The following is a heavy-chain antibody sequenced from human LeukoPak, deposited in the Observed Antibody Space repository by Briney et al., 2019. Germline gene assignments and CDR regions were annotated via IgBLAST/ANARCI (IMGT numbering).Heavy chain of an antibody. Sequence: ASVKVSCKASGYTFTSYGISWVRQAPGQGLEWMGTINPSGGSTSYAQKFQGRVTMTRDTSTSTVYMELGSLRSEDTAVYYCARVRFVAFGGVIENWFDPWGQGTLVTVSS. D-gene: IGHD3-16*02. CDR1: GYTFTSYG. V-gene: IGHV1-46*01. CDR2: INPSGGST. CDR3: ARVRFVAFGGVIENWFDP. J-gene: IGHJ5*02.